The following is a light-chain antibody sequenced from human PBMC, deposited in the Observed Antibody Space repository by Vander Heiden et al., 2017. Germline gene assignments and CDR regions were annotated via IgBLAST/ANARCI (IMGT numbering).Light chain of an antibody. J-gene: IGKJ2*02. CDR1: ENILTY. V-gene: IGKV1-39*01. CDR2: TAF. CDR3: QQSYSVPGT. Sequence: DIQMTQSPSSLSASVGDRVTIACRASENILTYVNWYQQKSGEVPKLLIYTAFSLQSGVPARFSGSGSGTDFSLTINSLQPEDFATYYCQQSYSVPGTFGQGTKLENK.